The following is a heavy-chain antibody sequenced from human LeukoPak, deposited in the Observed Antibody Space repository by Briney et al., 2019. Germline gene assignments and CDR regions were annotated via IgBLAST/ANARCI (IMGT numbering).Heavy chain of an antibody. CDR1: GFAFNNYA. J-gene: IGHJ4*02. D-gene: IGHD1-26*01. CDR2: INDNGGQR. Sequence: PGGSLRPSCAASGFAFNNYAMTWVRQAPGKGLEWVSNINDNGGQRHYADSVKGRFTISRDNSKNMMFLQMDSLRAEDTAVYYCAKTQWKVGATDYFDYWGQGILVTVSS. CDR3: AKTQWKVGATDYFDY. V-gene: IGHV3-23*01.